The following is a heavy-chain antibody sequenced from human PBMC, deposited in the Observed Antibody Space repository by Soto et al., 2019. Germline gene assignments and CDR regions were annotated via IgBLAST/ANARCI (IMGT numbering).Heavy chain of an antibody. V-gene: IGHV3-48*02. CDR1: GFTFGSYS. J-gene: IGHJ6*02. D-gene: IGHD3-22*01. CDR2: ISSSSGTM. Sequence: GSLRLSCAASGFTFGSYSMNWVRQAPGKGLEWVSYISSSSGTMYYADSVKGRFTISRDNAKNALYLQMNSLRDEDTAVYYCARRYDSSGYYYSSSYYYYGMDVWGQGTTVTVSS. CDR3: ARRYDSSGYYYSSSYYYYGMDV.